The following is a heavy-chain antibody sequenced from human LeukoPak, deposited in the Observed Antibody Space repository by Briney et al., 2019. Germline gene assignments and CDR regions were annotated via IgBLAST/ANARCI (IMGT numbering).Heavy chain of an antibody. D-gene: IGHD3-10*01. CDR3: ARAGFGLAPHRGTPFDY. J-gene: IGHJ4*02. Sequence: SETLSLTCAVYGGSFSDYYWSWIRQPPGKGLEWIGEINHSGSTNYNPSLTTRVTISVDTSKNQFSLKLKSVTAADTAMYYCARAGFGLAPHRGTPFDYWGQGTLVTVSS. CDR2: INHSGST. V-gene: IGHV4-34*01. CDR1: GGSFSDYY.